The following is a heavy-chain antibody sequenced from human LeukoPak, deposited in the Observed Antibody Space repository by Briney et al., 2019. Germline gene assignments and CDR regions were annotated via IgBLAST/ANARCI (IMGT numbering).Heavy chain of an antibody. CDR1: GYTLTELS. V-gene: IGHV1-24*01. D-gene: IGHD3-16*01. CDR3: ATGRRGLVYLTRFDY. Sequence: GASVKVSCRVSGYTLTELSMHWVRQAPGKGLEWMGGFDPEDGETIYAQKFQGRVTMTGDTSTDTAYMELSSLRSEDTAVYYCATGRRGLVYLTRFDYWGQGTLVTVSS. J-gene: IGHJ4*02. CDR2: FDPEDGET.